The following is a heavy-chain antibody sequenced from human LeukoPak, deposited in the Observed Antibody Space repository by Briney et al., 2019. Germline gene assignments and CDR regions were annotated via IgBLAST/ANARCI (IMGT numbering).Heavy chain of an antibody. V-gene: IGHV3-23*01. J-gene: IGHJ4*02. CDR1: GFTFSSYA. CDR3: AKVRYDYGDFPIDY. D-gene: IGHD4-17*01. CDR2: ISGSGGST. Sequence: QAGGSLRLSCAASGFTFSSYAMSWVRQAPGKGLEWVSAISGSGGSTYYADSVKGRFTISRDNSKNTLYLQMNSLRAEDTAVYYCAKVRYDYGDFPIDYWGQGTLVTVSS.